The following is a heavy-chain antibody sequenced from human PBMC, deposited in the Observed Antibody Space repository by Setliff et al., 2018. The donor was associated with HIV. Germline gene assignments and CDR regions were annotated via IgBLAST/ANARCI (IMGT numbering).Heavy chain of an antibody. V-gene: IGHV3-7*01. CDR1: GFTFSNSW. J-gene: IGHJ1*01. Sequence: GGSLRLSCVASGFTFSNSWMSWLRQAPGKGLEWVANISPDGSEKYSVDSVKGRFTTSRDNAKNSLFLQMNSLKAEDTGVYYCAKDGSGWSQHGGQGTLVTVSS. CDR2: ISPDGSEK. CDR3: AKDGSGWSQH. D-gene: IGHD6-19*01.